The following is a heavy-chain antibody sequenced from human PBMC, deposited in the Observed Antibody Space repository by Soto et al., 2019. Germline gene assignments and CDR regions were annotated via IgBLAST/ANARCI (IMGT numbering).Heavy chain of an antibody. CDR3: ARDKITGPFDY. CDR2: INHSGSS. D-gene: IGHD2-8*02. Sequence: SETLSLTCAVYGGSFSGYDWTWIRQPPGTGLEWIGEINHSGSSNYNPSLKSRVTISVDTSKNQFSLKLTSVTAADTAVYYCARDKITGPFDYWGQGTLVTVSS. J-gene: IGHJ4*02. V-gene: IGHV4-34*01. CDR1: GGSFSGYD.